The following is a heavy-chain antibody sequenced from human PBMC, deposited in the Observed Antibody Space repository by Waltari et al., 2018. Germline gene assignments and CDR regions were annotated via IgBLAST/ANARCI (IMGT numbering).Heavy chain of an antibody. D-gene: IGHD3-10*01. J-gene: IGHJ4*02. CDR2: ISGSGGST. CDR1: GFTFSSYA. V-gene: IGHV3-23*01. CDR3: AKGSGRSNYYGSGSYDY. Sequence: EVQLLESGGGLVQPGGSLRLSCAASGFTFSSYAMSWVRQAPGKGLEWVSAISGSGGSTYYADSVKGRFTISRDNSKNTLYLQMNSLRAEDTAVYYCAKGSGRSNYYGSGSYDYWGQGTLVTVSS.